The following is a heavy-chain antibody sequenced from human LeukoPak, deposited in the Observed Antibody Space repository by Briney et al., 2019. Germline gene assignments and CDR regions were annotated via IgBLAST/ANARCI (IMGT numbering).Heavy chain of an antibody. V-gene: IGHV4-39*07. CDR3: AREHTSVAGIAVNYMDV. Sequence: SETLSLTCTVSGGSISSSSYYWGWIRQPPGKGLEWIGRIYYSGSTYYNPSLKSRVTISVDTSKNQFSLKLSSVTAADTAVYYCAREHTSVAGIAVNYMDVWGKGTTVTVSS. CDR2: IYYSGST. CDR1: GGSISSSSYY. D-gene: IGHD6-19*01. J-gene: IGHJ6*03.